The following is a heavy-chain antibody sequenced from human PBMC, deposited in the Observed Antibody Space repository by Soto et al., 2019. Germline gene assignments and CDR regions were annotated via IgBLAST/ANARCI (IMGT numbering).Heavy chain of an antibody. V-gene: IGHV4-59*01. D-gene: IGHD6-13*01. CDR3: AKYRRTAAEGYTLDY. CDR1: GDSMNNVY. J-gene: IGHJ4*02. Sequence: SETLSLTCTVSGDSMNNVYWIWIRQPPGKTLEWIGNIFYTGSTTYNPSLESRITMSVDTSKNQFSLRLSSVSAADTAAYFCAKYRRTAAEGYTLDYWGRGILVTV. CDR2: IFYTGST.